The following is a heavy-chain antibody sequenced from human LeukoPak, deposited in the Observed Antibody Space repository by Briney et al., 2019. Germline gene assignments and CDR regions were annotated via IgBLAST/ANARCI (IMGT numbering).Heavy chain of an antibody. CDR2: VYYSGST. V-gene: IGHV4-59*08. D-gene: IGHD6-19*01. J-gene: IGHJ4*02. CDR3: AAFRQWLVILDY. CDR1: GASISSYY. Sequence: SETLSLTCTVSGASISSYYWSWIRHPPAKGLEWIGYVYYSGSTNYNPSLKSQVSISVDTSKNQFSLNLSSVTAADTAVYYCAAFRQWLVILDYWGQGTLVTVSS.